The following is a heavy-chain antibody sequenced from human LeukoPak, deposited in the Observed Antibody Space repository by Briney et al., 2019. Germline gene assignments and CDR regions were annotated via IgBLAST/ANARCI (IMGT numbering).Heavy chain of an antibody. J-gene: IGHJ5*02. D-gene: IGHD1-26*01. V-gene: IGHV5-51*01. Sequence: GESLKISCRGSGYSFTSYWIGWVRQMPGKGLEWMGNIYPGDSDTRYSPSFQGQVTISADKFISTAYLQWSSLKASDTAMYYCARLASGNYYNWFDPWGQGTLVTVSS. CDR3: ARLASGNYYNWFDP. CDR1: GYSFTSYW. CDR2: IYPGDSDT.